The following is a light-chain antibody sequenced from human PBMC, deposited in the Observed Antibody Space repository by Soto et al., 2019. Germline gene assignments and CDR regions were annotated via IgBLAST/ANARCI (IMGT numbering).Light chain of an antibody. CDR3: QQRSNWLGT. CDR2: GAS. V-gene: IGKV3-11*01. Sequence: EIVLTQSPATLSLSPGDRATLSCRASQSLNSYLAWYQQKPGQAPRLLIYGASNRATGIPARFSGSGSGTDFTLTISSLEPEDFAVYYCQQRSNWLGTFGQGTKVEIK. J-gene: IGKJ1*01. CDR1: QSLNSY.